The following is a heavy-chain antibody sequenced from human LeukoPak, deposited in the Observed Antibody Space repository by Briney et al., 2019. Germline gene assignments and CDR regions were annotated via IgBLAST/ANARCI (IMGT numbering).Heavy chain of an antibody. Sequence: GGSLGLSCAASGFTFSNYWMSWVRQAPGKGLEWVATIKQDGSDKYYVDSVKGRFTISRDNAKNSLSLQMSGLRAEDTAVYYCARLAGSGWWMLDYWGQGNLVTVSS. CDR2: IKQDGSDK. J-gene: IGHJ4*02. V-gene: IGHV3-7*01. CDR3: ARLAGSGWWMLDY. D-gene: IGHD6-19*01. CDR1: GFTFSNYW.